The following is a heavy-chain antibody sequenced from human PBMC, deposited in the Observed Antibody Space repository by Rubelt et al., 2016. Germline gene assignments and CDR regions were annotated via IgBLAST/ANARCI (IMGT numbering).Heavy chain of an antibody. CDR1: GGTFSSYA. D-gene: IGHD6-13*01. CDR3: ARRRDSSSLDY. Sequence: QVQLVQSGAEVKKPGSSVKVSCKASGGTFSSYAISWVRQAPGQGLEWMGGIILIFGTANYAQKFQGSVTITADESTSTAYMELSSLRSEDTAVYYCARRRDSSSLDYWGQGTLVTVSS. V-gene: IGHV1-69*01. CDR2: IILIFGTA. J-gene: IGHJ4*02.